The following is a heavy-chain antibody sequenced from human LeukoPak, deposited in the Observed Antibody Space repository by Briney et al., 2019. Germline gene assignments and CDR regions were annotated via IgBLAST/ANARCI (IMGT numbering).Heavy chain of an antibody. CDR1: GFTFSSYW. J-gene: IGHJ5*02. D-gene: IGHD6-19*01. Sequence: GGSLRLSCAVSGFTFSSYWMPWVRQAPGKGLVWVSRINSDGSSTSYADSVKGRFTISRDNTKNTLYLQMNSLRAEDTAVYYCAREAVAGTWDWFDPWGQGTLVTVSS. CDR3: AREAVAGTWDWFDP. V-gene: IGHV3-74*01. CDR2: INSDGSST.